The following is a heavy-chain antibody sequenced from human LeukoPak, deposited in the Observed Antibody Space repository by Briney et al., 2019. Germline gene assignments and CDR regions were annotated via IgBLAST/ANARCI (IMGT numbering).Heavy chain of an antibody. CDR3: ARRGSTSGSQQGGFDY. CDR1: GSTFGNNG. V-gene: IGHV3-23*01. D-gene: IGHD2-2*01. CDR2: IGASTKT. J-gene: IGHJ4*02. Sequence: GGSLRLSCAASGSTFGNNGMSWVRQAPGKGLEWASTIGASTKTYYVDSVKGRFTISRDNSKNTLYLQMNSLRAEDTAVYYCARRGSTSGSQQGGFDYWGQGTLVTVSS.